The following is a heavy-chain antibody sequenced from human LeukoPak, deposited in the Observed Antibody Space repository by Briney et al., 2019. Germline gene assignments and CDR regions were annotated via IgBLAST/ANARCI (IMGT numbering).Heavy chain of an antibody. D-gene: IGHD2/OR15-2a*01. Sequence: SETLSLTCAVYGGSFSGYYWSWIRQPPGKGLEWIGYIYYSGSTNYNPSLKSRVTISVDTSKNQFSLKLSSVTAADTAVYYCARHVIPAARWWFDPWGQGTLVTVSS. V-gene: IGHV4-59*08. CDR2: IYYSGST. CDR1: GGSFSGYY. J-gene: IGHJ5*02. CDR3: ARHVIPAARWWFDP.